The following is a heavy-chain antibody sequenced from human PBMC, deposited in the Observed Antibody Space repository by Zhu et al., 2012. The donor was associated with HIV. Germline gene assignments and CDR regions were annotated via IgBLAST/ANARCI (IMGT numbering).Heavy chain of an antibody. CDR3: ARTGEYYDSSGYYDY. CDR1: GGSISSGDYY. J-gene: IGHJ4*02. Sequence: QVQLQESGPGLVKPSQTLSLTCTVSGGSISSGDYYWSWIRQPPGKGLEWIGYIYYSGSTYYNPSLKSRVTISVDTSKNQFSLKLSSVTAADTAVYYCARTGEYYDSSGYYDYWGQGTLVTVSS. V-gene: IGHV4-30-4*08. CDR2: IYYSGST. D-gene: IGHD3-22*01.